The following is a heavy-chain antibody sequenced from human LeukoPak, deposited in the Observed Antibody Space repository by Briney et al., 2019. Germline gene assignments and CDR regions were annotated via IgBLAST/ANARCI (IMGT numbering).Heavy chain of an antibody. Sequence: GASVKVSCKASGYTFSDYGISWVRQAPGQGLEWVGWVSTYNDDTNYAQNFQGRVTMTTDTSTSTAYMELRSLRSDDTAVYYCARGSYYDYWGQGVLVTVSS. J-gene: IGHJ4*02. D-gene: IGHD3-10*01. V-gene: IGHV1-18*01. CDR1: GYTFSDYG. CDR3: ARGSYYDY. CDR2: VSTYNDDT.